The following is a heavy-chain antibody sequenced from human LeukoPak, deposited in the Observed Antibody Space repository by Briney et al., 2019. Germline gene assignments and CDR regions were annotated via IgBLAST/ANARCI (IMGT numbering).Heavy chain of an antibody. Sequence: PSQTLSLTCTVSGGSISSGGYYWSWIRQHPGKGLEWIGYIYYSGSTYYNPSPKSRVTISVDTSKNQFSLKLSSVTAADTAVYYCARSLNRAFAFDIWGQGTMVTVSS. CDR1: GGSISSGGYY. D-gene: IGHD1-14*01. V-gene: IGHV4-31*03. CDR3: ARSLNRAFAFDI. J-gene: IGHJ3*02. CDR2: IYYSGST.